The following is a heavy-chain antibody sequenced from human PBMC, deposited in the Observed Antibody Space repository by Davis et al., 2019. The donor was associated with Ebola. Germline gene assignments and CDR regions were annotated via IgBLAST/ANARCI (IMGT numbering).Heavy chain of an antibody. J-gene: IGHJ3*02. Sequence: PGGSLRLSCAASGFTFSSYAMHWVRQAPGKGLEWVAVISYDGSNKYYADSVKGRFTISRDNSKNTLYLQMNSLRAEDTAVYYCAKDLGLGDSRDDAFDIWGQGTMVTVSS. CDR3: AKDLGLGDSRDDAFDI. CDR1: GFTFSSYA. CDR2: ISYDGSNK. D-gene: IGHD3-22*01. V-gene: IGHV3-30-3*01.